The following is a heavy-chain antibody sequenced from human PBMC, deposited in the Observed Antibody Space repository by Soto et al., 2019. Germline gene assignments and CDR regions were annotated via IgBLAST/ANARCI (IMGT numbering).Heavy chain of an antibody. D-gene: IGHD3-9*01. CDR3: ARDSYDILTGQERYFDF. Sequence: GGSLRLSCAASGFSFEDYTMHWVRQGPGKGPEWISLISWDGGITDYSDSVKGRFISSRDNSKNSLFLEMNSLTSEGAAMYFCARDSYDILTGQERYFDFWGQGTLVTVSS. CDR2: ISWDGGIT. J-gene: IGHJ4*02. CDR1: GFSFEDYT. V-gene: IGHV3-43*01.